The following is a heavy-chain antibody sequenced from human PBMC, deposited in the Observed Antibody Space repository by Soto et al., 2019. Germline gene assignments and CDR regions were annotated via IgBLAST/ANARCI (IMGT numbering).Heavy chain of an antibody. J-gene: IGHJ6*02. CDR3: AKDMTIGCSSTSCNPRPLRWDV. D-gene: IGHD2-2*01. CDR1: GFTFDDYA. V-gene: IGHV3-9*01. Sequence: GVSLRLSCSASGFTFDDYAMHWVRQAPGKGLEWVSGISWNSGSIGYADSVKGRFTISRHNAKNSLYMQMNSMRAEDTALYYCAKDMTIGCSSTSCNPRPLRWDVWGRGTTVTVSS. CDR2: ISWNSGSI.